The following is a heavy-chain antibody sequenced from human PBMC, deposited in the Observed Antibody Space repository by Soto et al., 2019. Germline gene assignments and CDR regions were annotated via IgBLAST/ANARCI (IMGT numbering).Heavy chain of an antibody. CDR3: AYIAAAGNNWFDP. J-gene: IGHJ5*02. CDR1: GGSFSGYY. D-gene: IGHD6-13*01. CDR2: INHSGST. V-gene: IGHV4-34*01. Sequence: SETLSLTCAVYGGSFSGYYWSWIRQPPGKGLEWIGEINHSGSTNYNPSLKSRVTISVDTSKNQFSLKLSSVTAADTAVYYCAYIAAAGNNWFDPWGQGTLVTVSS.